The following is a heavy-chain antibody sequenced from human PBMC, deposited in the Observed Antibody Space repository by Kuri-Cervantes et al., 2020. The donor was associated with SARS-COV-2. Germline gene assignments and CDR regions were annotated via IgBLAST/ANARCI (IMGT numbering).Heavy chain of an antibody. CDR2: IYTSGNT. CDR1: GGSISSYY. Sequence: ESLKISCTVSGGSISSYYLSWIRQPAGKGLEWIGSIYTSGNTNYNPSLKSRVTISVDTSKNQISLKLSSVTAADTAVYYCARLFGDAFDIWGQGTMVTVSS. V-gene: IGHV4-4*07. CDR3: ARLFGDAFDI. D-gene: IGHD3-10*02. J-gene: IGHJ3*02.